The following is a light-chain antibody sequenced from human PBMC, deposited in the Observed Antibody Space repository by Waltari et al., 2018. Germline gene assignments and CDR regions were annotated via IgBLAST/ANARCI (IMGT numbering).Light chain of an antibody. CDR2: QDT. J-gene: IGLJ2*01. CDR1: KLGDKY. CDR3: QAWDSITVV. Sequence: SYELTQPPSVSVSPGQTARITCSGDKLGDKYTCWYQQKPGQSPVLVISQDTKRPSGSPERFSGSKSGNTATLTISGTQATDEADYYCQAWDSITVVFGGGTKLTVL. V-gene: IGLV3-1*01.